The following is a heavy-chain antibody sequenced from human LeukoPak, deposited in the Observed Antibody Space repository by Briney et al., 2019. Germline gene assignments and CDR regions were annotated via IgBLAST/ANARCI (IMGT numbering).Heavy chain of an antibody. Sequence: GGSLRLSCAASGFTFSSYAMSWVRQAPGKGLEWVSAIGGSGGSTYYADSVKGRFTISRDNSKNTLYLQMNSLRAEDTAVYYCATAISGWSSPPRYWGQGTLVTVSS. V-gene: IGHV3-23*01. CDR2: IGGSGGST. CDR1: GFTFSSYA. CDR3: ATAISGWSSPPRY. D-gene: IGHD6-19*01. J-gene: IGHJ1*01.